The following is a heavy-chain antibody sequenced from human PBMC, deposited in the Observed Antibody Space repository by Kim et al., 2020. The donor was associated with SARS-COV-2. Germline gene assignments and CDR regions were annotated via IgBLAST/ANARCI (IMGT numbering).Heavy chain of an antibody. CDR2: IYYSGST. J-gene: IGHJ4*02. V-gene: IGHV4-39*01. Sequence: SETLSLTCTVSGGSISSSSYYWGWIRQPPGKGLEWIGSIYYSGSTYYNPSLKSRVTISVDTSKNQFSLKLSSVTAADTAVYYCASHKLGEYYYGSGSPGPGGQGTLVTVSS. CDR3: ASHKLGEYYYGSGSPGP. D-gene: IGHD3-10*01. CDR1: GGSISSSSYY.